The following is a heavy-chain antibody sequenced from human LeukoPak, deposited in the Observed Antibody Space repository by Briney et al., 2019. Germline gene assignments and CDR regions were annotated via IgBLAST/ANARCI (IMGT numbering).Heavy chain of an antibody. V-gene: IGHV4-38-2*02. D-gene: IGHD6-13*01. CDR3: ARRIAAAGGFDY. J-gene: IGHJ4*02. CDR2: IYHSGST. Sequence: SETLSLTCTVSGYSISSGYYWGWIRQPPGKGLEWIGSIYHSGSTYYNPSLKSRVTISVDTSKNQFSLKLSSVTAADTAVYHCARRIAAAGGFDYWGQGTLVTVSS. CDR1: GYSISSGYY.